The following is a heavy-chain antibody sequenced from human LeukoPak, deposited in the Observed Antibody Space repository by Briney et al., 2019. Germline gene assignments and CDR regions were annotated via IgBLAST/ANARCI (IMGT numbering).Heavy chain of an antibody. CDR2: IYYSGST. D-gene: IGHD2-2*02. CDR1: GGSISSGGYY. CDR3: ARGMSGYTEDPFDI. J-gene: IGHJ3*02. Sequence: SETLSLTCTVSGGSISSGGYYWSWIRQHPGKGLEWIGYIYYSGSTYYNPSLKSRVTISVDTSKNQFSLKLSSVTAADTAVYFCARGMSGYTEDPFDIWGQGTVVTVSS. V-gene: IGHV4-31*03.